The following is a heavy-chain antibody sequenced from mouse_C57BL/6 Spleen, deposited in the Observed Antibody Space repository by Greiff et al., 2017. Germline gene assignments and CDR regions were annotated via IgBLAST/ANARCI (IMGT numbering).Heavy chain of an antibody. V-gene: IGHV14-2*01. CDR1: GFNIKDYY. CDR3: EGYYEHGGDY. Sequence: EVQLQQSGAELVKPGASVKLSCTASGFNIKDYYMHWVKQRTEQGLEWIGRIDPEDGETKYAPKFPGKATISADTSTNTAYLQLSSLTSEDTAVYYCEGYYEHGGDYWGQVTTLTVSS. D-gene: IGHD2-4*01. CDR2: IDPEDGET. J-gene: IGHJ2*01.